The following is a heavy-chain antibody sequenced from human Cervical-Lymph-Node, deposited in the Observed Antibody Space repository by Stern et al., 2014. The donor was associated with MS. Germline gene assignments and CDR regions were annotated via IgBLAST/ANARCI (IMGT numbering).Heavy chain of an antibody. V-gene: IGHV3-21*01. J-gene: IGHJ4*02. D-gene: IGHD3-10*01. CDR2: ISLSSTYI. CDR3: ARRYFYGSGSLSDF. CDR1: GFAFSRYS. Sequence: EVQLVGSGGGLVKPGGSLRLSCAASGFAFSRYSMSWVRQAPGQGLAWVSSISLSSTYIYYADSVKGRFTISRDNAKNSLYLQMNSLRAEDTAVYYCARRYFYGSGSLSDFWGQGTLVTVSS.